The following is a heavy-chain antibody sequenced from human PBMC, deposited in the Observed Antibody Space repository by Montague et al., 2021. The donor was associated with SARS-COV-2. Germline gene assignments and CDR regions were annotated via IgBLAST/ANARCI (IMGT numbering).Heavy chain of an antibody. CDR1: GGSFSTYS. Sequence: SETLSLTCAVHGGSFSTYSWNWIRQPPGKGLEWIGEIHHGGSTNCNPSLKSRVTISADTSKNQFSLKLTSVAAADTAVYYCARLGDGVVPSPILGVGPYYSYYYMDVWDKGTTVTVSS. J-gene: IGHJ6*03. CDR2: IHHGGST. CDR3: ARLGDGVVPSPILGVGPYYSYYYMDV. V-gene: IGHV4-34*01. D-gene: IGHD3-10*01.